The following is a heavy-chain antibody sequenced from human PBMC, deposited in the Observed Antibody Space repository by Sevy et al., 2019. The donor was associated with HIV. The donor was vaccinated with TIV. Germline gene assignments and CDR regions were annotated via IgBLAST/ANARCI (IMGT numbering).Heavy chain of an antibody. J-gene: IGHJ5*02. V-gene: IGHV4-39*01. Sequence: SETLSLTSNVSGGSISSTRHYWGWVRQSPGKTLEWIGSRFYSGGAYYNPSLQSRVTMSVDTSKNQFSLTVSSVTAADTAIYYCARHPLGNWFDLWGQGIQVTVSS. CDR2: RFYSGGA. CDR1: GGSISSTRHY. D-gene: IGHD3-16*01. CDR3: ARHPLGNWFDL.